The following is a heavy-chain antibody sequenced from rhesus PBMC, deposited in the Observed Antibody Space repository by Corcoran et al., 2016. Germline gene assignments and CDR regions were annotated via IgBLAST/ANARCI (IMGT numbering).Heavy chain of an antibody. CDR3: TRLSVGLDF. CDR2: IYWDDDK. CDR1: GFSLNTTGLG. J-gene: IGHJ4*01. Sequence: QVTLKESGPALVKPTQSLTLTCSFSGFSLNTTGLGVGWIRQPPGKALEWLASIYWDDDKFSPASLKSRLTISKDTSKNQVVLTVTNMDPLDTATYYCTRLSVGLDFWGQGVLVTVSS. V-gene: IGHV2S1*01. D-gene: IGHD3S6*01.